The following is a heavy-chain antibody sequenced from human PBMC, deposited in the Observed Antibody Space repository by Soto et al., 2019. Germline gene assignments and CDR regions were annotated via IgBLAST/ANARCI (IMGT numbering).Heavy chain of an antibody. CDR1: GGSFSGYY. V-gene: IGHV4-34*01. Sequence: SETLSLTCAVYGGSFSGYYWSWIRQPPGKGLEWIGEINHSGSTNYNPSLKSRVTISVDTSKNQFSMKLSSVTAADTAVYYCARVRYLDWFTGAHYGMDVWGQGTTVTVSS. CDR2: INHSGST. D-gene: IGHD3-9*01. J-gene: IGHJ6*02. CDR3: ARVRYLDWFTGAHYGMDV.